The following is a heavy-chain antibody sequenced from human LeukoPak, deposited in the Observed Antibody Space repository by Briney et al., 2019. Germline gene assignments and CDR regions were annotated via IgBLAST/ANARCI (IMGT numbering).Heavy chain of an antibody. D-gene: IGHD1-26*01. J-gene: IGHJ4*02. V-gene: IGHV1-2*02. Sequence: GASVKVTCKASGYTFTGYYMHWVRQAPGQGLEWMGWINPNSGGTNYAQKFQGRVTMTRDTSISTAYMELSSLRSDDTAVYYCARASGSYPDFDCWGQGTLVTVSS. CDR3: ARASGSYPDFDC. CDR1: GYTFTGYY. CDR2: INPNSGGT.